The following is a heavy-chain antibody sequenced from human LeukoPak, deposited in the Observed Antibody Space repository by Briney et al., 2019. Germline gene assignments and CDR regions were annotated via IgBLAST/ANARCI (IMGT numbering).Heavy chain of an antibody. D-gene: IGHD1-26*01. CDR2: IYPGDSDT. J-gene: IGHJ5*02. Sequence: GESLKISCKGSGYSFTGYWIGWVRQMPGKGLEWMGIIYPGDSDTRYSPSFQGQVTISADKSISTAYLQWSSLKASDTAMYYCASSSSGSYEWIWFDPWGQGTLVTVSS. CDR3: ASSSSGSYEWIWFDP. CDR1: GYSFTGYW. V-gene: IGHV5-51*01.